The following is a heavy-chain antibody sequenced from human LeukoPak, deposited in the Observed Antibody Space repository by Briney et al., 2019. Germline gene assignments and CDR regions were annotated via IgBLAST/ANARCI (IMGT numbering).Heavy chain of an antibody. Sequence: PGGSLRLSCAASGFTFSNYAMTWVRQAPGKGLEWVSAISGSGDSTYYADSVKGRFTISRDNSRNTLYLQVNSLRAEDTALYYCARALYGSGWCQDYWGQGTLVTVSS. CDR2: ISGSGDST. V-gene: IGHV3-23*01. CDR3: ARALYGSGWCQDY. D-gene: IGHD6-19*01. J-gene: IGHJ4*02. CDR1: GFTFSNYA.